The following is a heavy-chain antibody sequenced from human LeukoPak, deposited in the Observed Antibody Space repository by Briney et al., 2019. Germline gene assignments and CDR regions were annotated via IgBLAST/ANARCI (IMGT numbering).Heavy chain of an antibody. CDR2: IYTSGST. J-gene: IGHJ3*02. Sequence: PSETLSLTCTVSGGSISSGSYYWSWIRQPAGKGLEWIGRIYTSGSTNYNPSLKSRVTISVDTSKNQFSLKLSSVTAADTAVYYCASSGRTVTTPYDAFDIWGQGTMVTVSS. D-gene: IGHD4-11*01. CDR1: GGSISSGSYY. V-gene: IGHV4-61*02. CDR3: ASSGRTVTTPYDAFDI.